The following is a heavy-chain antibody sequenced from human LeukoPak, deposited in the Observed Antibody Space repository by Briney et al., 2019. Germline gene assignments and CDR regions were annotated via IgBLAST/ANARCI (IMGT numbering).Heavy chain of an antibody. V-gene: IGHV4-59*01. CDR2: IYYSGGT. J-gene: IGHJ2*01. CDR3: ARNPSLYRSSWKTPAAHVDL. D-gene: IGHD6-6*01. Sequence: SETLSLTSTVSGGSITGYYWSWIWQPPGRRLEWIGNIYYSGGTNYNTSLESRVAISIDPSQNQISLKVSSMTAADTAVYYCARNPSLYRSSWKTPAAHVDLWGRGTLVTVSS. CDR1: GGSITGYY.